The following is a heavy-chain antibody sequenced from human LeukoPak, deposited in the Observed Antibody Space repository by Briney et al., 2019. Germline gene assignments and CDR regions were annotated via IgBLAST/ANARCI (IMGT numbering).Heavy chain of an antibody. V-gene: IGHV3-23*01. J-gene: IGHJ4*02. CDR1: GFTVSDNY. Sequence: GGSLRLSCAASGFTVSDNYMSWVRQAPGKGLEWVSAISGSGGSTYYADSVKGRFTISRDNSKNTLYLQMNSLRAEDTAVYYCAKDPTMIVVVIPDYWGQGTLVTVSS. D-gene: IGHD3-22*01. CDR3: AKDPTMIVVVIPDY. CDR2: ISGSGGST.